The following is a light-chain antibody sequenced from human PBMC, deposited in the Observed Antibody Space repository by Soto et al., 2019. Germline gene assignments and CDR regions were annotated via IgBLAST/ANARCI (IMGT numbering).Light chain of an antibody. Sequence: QSVLTQTPSSSGSPGQSVTISCTGTSSDFGAYKYVSWYHQHPCKSPKLIIYEVSERPSGVPVRFSGSKSGNTASLTVSGLQAEDEADYYCNSYTGTSNVFGTGNKVTVL. CDR1: SSDFGAYKY. CDR3: NSYTGTSNV. J-gene: IGLJ1*01. CDR2: EVS. V-gene: IGLV2-8*01.